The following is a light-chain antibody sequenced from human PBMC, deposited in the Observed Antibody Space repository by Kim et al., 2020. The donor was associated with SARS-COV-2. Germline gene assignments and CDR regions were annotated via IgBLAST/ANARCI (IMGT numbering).Light chain of an antibody. CDR1: SSDIGGDKY. Sequence: QSITISCIGTSSDIGGDKYVSWYQQHPGKAPKLMIYDVSNRPSGVSNRFTGTKYGNTASLTISGLQAEDEADYYCSSYRSSSTLYVFGSGTKVTVL. CDR3: SSYRSSSTLYV. CDR2: DVS. J-gene: IGLJ1*01. V-gene: IGLV2-14*03.